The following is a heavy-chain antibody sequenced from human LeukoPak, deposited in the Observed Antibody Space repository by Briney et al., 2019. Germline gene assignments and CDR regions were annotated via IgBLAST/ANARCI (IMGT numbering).Heavy chain of an antibody. Sequence: SETLSLTCTVSGGSIRSYYWSWIRQPPGKGLEWVGYIFYSGTTDSNPSLKSRVTISVDTSKNQFSLKLSSVTAADTAVYYCARGYRGTDFDYWGQGTLVTVSS. CDR3: ARGYRGTDFDY. D-gene: IGHD5-18*01. V-gene: IGHV4-59*12. CDR1: GGSIRSYY. J-gene: IGHJ4*02. CDR2: IFYSGTT.